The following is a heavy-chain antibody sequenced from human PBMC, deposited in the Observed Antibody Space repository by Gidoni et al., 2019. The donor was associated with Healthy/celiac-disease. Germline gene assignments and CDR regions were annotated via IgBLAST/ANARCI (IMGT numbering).Heavy chain of an antibody. CDR2: ISSSSSTI. CDR1: GFTFSSYS. D-gene: IGHD2-15*01. V-gene: IGHV3-48*01. Sequence: EVQLVESGGGLVQPGGSLRLSCAASGFTFSSYSMNWVRQAPGKGLEWVSYISSSSSTIYYADSVKGRFTISRDNAKNSLYLQMNSLRAEDTAVYYCARRVAATLSDLYLGGDYWGQGTLVTVSS. J-gene: IGHJ4*02. CDR3: ARRVAATLSDLYLGGDY.